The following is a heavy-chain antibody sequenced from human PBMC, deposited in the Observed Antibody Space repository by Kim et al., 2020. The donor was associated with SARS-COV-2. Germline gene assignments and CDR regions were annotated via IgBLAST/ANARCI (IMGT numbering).Heavy chain of an antibody. D-gene: IGHD6-19*01. Sequence: GGSLRLSCAASGFTFRNYALHWVRQAPGKGPEWVSVISYVGTNNNTEDPGGGRFTISRANSKDTLYLHRNSLRIIERGLYYCATDLAHWLASPSFYGM. J-gene: IGHJ6*01. V-gene: IGHV3-30-3*01. CDR2: ISYVGTNN. CDR3: ATDLAHWLASPSFYGM. CDR1: GFTFRNYA.